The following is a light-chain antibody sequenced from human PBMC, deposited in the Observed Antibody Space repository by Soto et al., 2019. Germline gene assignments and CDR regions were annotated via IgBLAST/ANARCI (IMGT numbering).Light chain of an antibody. V-gene: IGKV1-39*01. CDR2: AAS. CDR1: QSITHF. J-gene: IGKJ4*01. Sequence: EIQMTQSPSCLSADVGDKLTITCRSNQSITHFLNWYQKKPGEVPKLLIYAASRLESGVPSRFSGRGSGTDFALTINCLQPEDFATYYCQQSYTTPRLSFGGGTKVDIK. CDR3: QQSYTTPRLS.